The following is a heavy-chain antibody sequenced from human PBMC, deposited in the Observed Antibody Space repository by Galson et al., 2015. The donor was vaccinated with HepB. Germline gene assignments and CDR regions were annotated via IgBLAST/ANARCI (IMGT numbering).Heavy chain of an antibody. CDR3: ARYLEYGWFGP. Sequence: QSGAEVKKPGESLKISCKGSGYSFTSYRIGWVRQMPGKGLEWMAIINPGDSETRYSPSFQGQVTISADKSISTAYLQWSSLEASDTAMYYCARYLEYGWFGPWGQGTLVTVSS. CDR2: INPGDSET. J-gene: IGHJ5*02. D-gene: IGHD1-1*01. V-gene: IGHV5-51*01. CDR1: GYSFTSYR.